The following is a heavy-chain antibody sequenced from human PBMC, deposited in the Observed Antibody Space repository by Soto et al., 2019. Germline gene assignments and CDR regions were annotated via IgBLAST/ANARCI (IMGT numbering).Heavy chain of an antibody. D-gene: IGHD3-10*01. J-gene: IGHJ4*02. CDR3: AKGSFGFDY. V-gene: IGHV3-23*01. Sequence: GGSLRLSCAASGVTFTSYAMAWVRQVPGEGLQWVSSISKSGDSTYYADSVKGRFTTSRDNSKNTLYLQMNSLRAEDTAIYYCAKGSFGFDYWGQGTLVTVSS. CDR1: GVTFTSYA. CDR2: ISKSGDST.